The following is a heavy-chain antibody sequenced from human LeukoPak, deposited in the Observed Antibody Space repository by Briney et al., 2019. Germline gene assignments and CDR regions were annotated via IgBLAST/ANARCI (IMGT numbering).Heavy chain of an antibody. J-gene: IGHJ4*02. CDR3: ARDVLAAGQTNFDY. CDR2: IKQDGSEK. Sequence: GGSLRLSCAASGFTFSSYWMSWVRQAPGKGLEWVANIKQDGSEKYYVDSVKGRFTISRDNARNSLYLQMNSLRAEDTAVYYCARDVLAAGQTNFDYWGQGTLVTVSS. CDR1: GFTFSSYW. V-gene: IGHV3-7*01. D-gene: IGHD6-13*01.